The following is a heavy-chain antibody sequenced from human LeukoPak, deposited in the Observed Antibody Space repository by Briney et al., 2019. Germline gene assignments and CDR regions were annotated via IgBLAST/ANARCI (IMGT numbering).Heavy chain of an antibody. CDR1: GFTFSSYA. V-gene: IGHV3-30*04. Sequence: GGSLRLFCAASGFTFSSYAMHWVRPAPGKGVGWVAVISYDGSNKYYVDSVKGRSTISRDNSKNTLYLQMNSLRAEDTAVYYCARDRWLGPFDYWGQGTLVTVSS. J-gene: IGHJ4*02. CDR3: ARDRWLGPFDY. D-gene: IGHD6-19*01. CDR2: ISYDGSNK.